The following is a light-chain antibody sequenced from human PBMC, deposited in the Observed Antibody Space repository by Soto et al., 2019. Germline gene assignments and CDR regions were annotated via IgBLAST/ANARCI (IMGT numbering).Light chain of an antibody. CDR2: VGS. CDR3: QQSYSTPPCT. V-gene: IGKV1-39*01. CDR1: QTISNF. J-gene: IGKJ2*02. Sequence: DIQLTQSPSSLSASVGDSVTITCRSSQTISNFLNWYQQKPGKAPKLLIYVGSNLQSGVPSRFSGSGSGTDFTRTISSLQPEDFATYYCQQSYSTPPCTFGQGTKLESK.